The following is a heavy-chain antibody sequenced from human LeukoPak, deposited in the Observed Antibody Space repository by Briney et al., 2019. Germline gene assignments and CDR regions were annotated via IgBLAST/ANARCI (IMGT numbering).Heavy chain of an antibody. Sequence: GRSLRLSCAASGFTFSSYGMHWVRQAPGKGLEWVAVIWYDGSNKYYADSVKGRFTISKDNSKNTLYLQMNSLRAEDTAVYYCARVRNSSSWYGGFDYWGQGTLVTVSS. D-gene: IGHD6-13*01. J-gene: IGHJ4*02. CDR3: ARVRNSSSWYGGFDY. V-gene: IGHV3-33*01. CDR2: IWYDGSNK. CDR1: GFTFSSYG.